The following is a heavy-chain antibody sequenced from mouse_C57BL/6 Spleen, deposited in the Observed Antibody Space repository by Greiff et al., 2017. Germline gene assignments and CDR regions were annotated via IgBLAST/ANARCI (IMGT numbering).Heavy chain of an antibody. CDR2: INPGSGGT. CDR1: GYAFTNYL. J-gene: IGHJ2*01. V-gene: IGHV1-54*01. CDR3: ARSRTGYYFDY. D-gene: IGHD4-1*01. Sequence: VKLMESGAELVRPGTSVKVSCKASGYAFTNYLIEWVKQRPGQGLEWIGVINPGSGGTNYNEKFKGKATLTADKSSSTAYLQLSSLTSEDSAVYFCARSRTGYYFDYWGQGTTLTVSS.